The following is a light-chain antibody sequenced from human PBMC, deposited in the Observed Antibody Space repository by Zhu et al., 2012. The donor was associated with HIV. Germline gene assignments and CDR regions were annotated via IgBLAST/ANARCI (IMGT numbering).Light chain of an antibody. CDR1: QSVSSN. V-gene: IGKV3-15*01. Sequence: EIVMTQSPATLSVSPGERATLSCRASQSVSSNLAWYQQKPGQAPRLLIYDASTRATGIPARFSGTGSGTEFTLTISSLQSEDFAIYYCQQYNNWPPWTFGQGTRGNQT. CDR3: QQYNNWPPWT. CDR2: DAS. J-gene: IGKJ1*01.